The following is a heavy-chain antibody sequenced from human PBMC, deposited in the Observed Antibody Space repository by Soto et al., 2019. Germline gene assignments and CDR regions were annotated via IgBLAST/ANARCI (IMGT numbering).Heavy chain of an antibody. V-gene: IGHV4-39*01. D-gene: IGHD2-15*01. CDR1: GGSISSSSYY. Sequence: QLQLQESGPGLVKPSETLSLTCTVSGGSISSSSYYWGWIRQPPGKGLEWIGSIYYSGSTYYNPSLKSRVTISVDTSKNQFSLKLTSVTAADTAVYYCAGYCSGGSCYDRAFDIWGQGTMVTVSS. J-gene: IGHJ3*02. CDR2: IYYSGST. CDR3: AGYCSGGSCYDRAFDI.